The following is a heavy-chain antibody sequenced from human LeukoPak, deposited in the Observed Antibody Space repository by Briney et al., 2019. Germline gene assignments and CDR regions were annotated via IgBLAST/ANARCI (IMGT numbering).Heavy chain of an antibody. CDR1: GGPFSGYY. V-gene: IGHV4-34*01. D-gene: IGHD2-15*01. J-gene: IGHJ5*02. CDR2: INHSGST. CDR3: ARGGVVVVAATLWNWFDP. Sequence: SETLSLTCAVYGGPFSGYYWSWIRQPPGKGLEWIGEINHSGSTNYNPSLKSRVTISVDTSKNQFSLKLSSVTAADTAVYYCARGGVVVVAATLWNWFDPWGQGTLVTVSS.